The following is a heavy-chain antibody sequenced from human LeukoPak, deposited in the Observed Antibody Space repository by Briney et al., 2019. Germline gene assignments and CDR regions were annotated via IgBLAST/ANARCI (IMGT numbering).Heavy chain of an antibody. D-gene: IGHD5-18*01. CDR2: INPSDGKT. CDR3: AXXIGPRQLHLWGSAFDY. J-gene: IGHJ4*02. CDR1: GYTFTNYY. Sequence: ASVKVSCKASGYTFTNYYMHWVRQAPGQGLEWMGIINPSDGKTSYAQKFQGRVTMTRDTSTSTVYMELSSLRSEDTAVYYCAXXIGPRQLHLWGSAFDYWGQGTLVTVSS. V-gene: IGHV1-46*01.